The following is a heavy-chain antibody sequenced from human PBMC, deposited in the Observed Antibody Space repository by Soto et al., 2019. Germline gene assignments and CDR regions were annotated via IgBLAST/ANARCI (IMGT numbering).Heavy chain of an antibody. CDR3: ATGRSTRFDP. Sequence: LRLSCVASGFTFNRYGMHWVRQAPGKGLEWVAEISFDGTAKYYAESVKGRFTVSRDNGNNTLHLEMNSLGAKDTAVYFCATGRSTRFDPWGQGTLVTVSS. V-gene: IGHV3-30*03. CDR1: GFTFNRYG. J-gene: IGHJ5*02. CDR2: ISFDGTAK. D-gene: IGHD1-1*01.